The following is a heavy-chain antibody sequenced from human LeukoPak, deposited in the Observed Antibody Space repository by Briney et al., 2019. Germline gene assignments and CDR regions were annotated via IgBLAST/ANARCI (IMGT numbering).Heavy chain of an antibody. CDR2: IARDGSST. CDR1: GFTFSRYW. CDR3: ARGRPHGNDY. V-gene: IGHV3-74*01. J-gene: IGHJ4*02. Sequence: GGSLRLSCAASGFTFSRYWMNWVRQAPGKGLVWVSRIARDGSSTTYADSVKGRFSISRDNAKNTLYLQMNSLRVEATAVYYCARGRPHGNDYWGQGTLVPVSS. D-gene: IGHD4-23*01.